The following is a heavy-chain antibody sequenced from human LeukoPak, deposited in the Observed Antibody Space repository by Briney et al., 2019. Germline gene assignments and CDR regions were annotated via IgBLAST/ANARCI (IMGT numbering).Heavy chain of an antibody. V-gene: IGHV4-59*01. D-gene: IGHD3-22*01. CDR3: ARVDYDSSGYYGDAFDI. CDR2: IYYSGST. CDR1: GGSISSYY. Sequence: SETLSLTCTVSGGSISSYYWSWIRQPPGKGLEWIGYIYYSGSTNYNPSLKSRVTISVDTSKNQFSLKLSSVTAADTAVYHCARVDYDSSGYYGDAFDIWGQGTMVTVSS. J-gene: IGHJ3*02.